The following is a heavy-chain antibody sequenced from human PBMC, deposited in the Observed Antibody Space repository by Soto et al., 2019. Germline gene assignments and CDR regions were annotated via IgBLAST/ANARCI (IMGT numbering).Heavy chain of an antibody. CDR3: STVLPRPGAFQYYYYYYMDV. CDR2: FDPEDGET. CDR1: GYTLTELS. Sequence: GASVKVSCKVSGYTLTELSMHWVRQAPGKGLEWMGGFDPEDGETIYAQKKQGRVTMTEDTSTDTAYMELSSLRSEDTAVYYCSTVLPRPGAFQYYYYYYMDVWGKGTTVTVSS. J-gene: IGHJ6*03. D-gene: IGHD1-26*01. V-gene: IGHV1-24*01.